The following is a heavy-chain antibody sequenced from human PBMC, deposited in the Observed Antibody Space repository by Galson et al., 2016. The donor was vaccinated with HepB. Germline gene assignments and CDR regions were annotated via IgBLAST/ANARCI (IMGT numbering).Heavy chain of an antibody. CDR3: VRGAAGTRLRDY. J-gene: IGHJ4*02. D-gene: IGHD6-13*01. CDR1: GFTFSSYS. CDR2: IKEDGSEK. Sequence: SLRLSCAASGFTFSSYSMSWVRQAPGKGLEWVANIKEDGSEKYYVDTVKGRFPLSRDNAKNSTYLKMNSLRAEDTALYYGVRGAAGTRLRDYWGQGTLVTVSS. V-gene: IGHV3-7*04.